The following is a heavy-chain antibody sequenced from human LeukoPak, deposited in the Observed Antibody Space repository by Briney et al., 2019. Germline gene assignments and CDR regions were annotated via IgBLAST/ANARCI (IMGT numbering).Heavy chain of an antibody. D-gene: IGHD2/OR15-2a*01. J-gene: IGHJ4*02. V-gene: IGHV3-53*01. CDR1: GFTVSSSH. Sequence: GGSLRLSCAASGFTVSSSHMTWVRQTPGKGLVWVSVTYSGGNTDYAYSVKGRFTISRDNSRNTLYLQMSSLRVEDTAIYYCARGRDYFPIDYWGQGTFVIVSS. CDR3: ARGRDYFPIDY. CDR2: TYSGGNT.